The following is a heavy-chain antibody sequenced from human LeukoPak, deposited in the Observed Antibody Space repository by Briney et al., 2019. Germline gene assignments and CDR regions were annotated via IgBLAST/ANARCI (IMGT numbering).Heavy chain of an antibody. Sequence: GGSLRLSCAASGFTFSSYAMSWVRQAPGKGLEWVSAISGSGGSTYYADSVRGRFTISRDNSKNTLYLQMNSLRAEDTAVYYCAKEGGPYSNYAAFDYWGQGTLVTVSS. V-gene: IGHV3-23*01. CDR1: GFTFSSYA. CDR3: AKEGGPYSNYAAFDY. D-gene: IGHD4-11*01. CDR2: ISGSGGST. J-gene: IGHJ4*02.